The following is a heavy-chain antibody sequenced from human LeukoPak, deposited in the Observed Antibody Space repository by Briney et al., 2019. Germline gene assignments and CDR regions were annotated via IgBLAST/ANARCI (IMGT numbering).Heavy chain of an antibody. J-gene: IGHJ4*02. CDR2: SSSSDPGT. D-gene: IGHD2-21*01. Sequence: HTGGSLRLSCAVSGFSLGSHAMSWVRQAPGKGLEWVSASSSSDPGTYYADSVRGRFTISRDNSKNTLYLQMNRLRVDDAAVYYCARAPVTSCRGAFCYPFDYWGQGILVTVSS. CDR3: ARAPVTSCRGAFCYPFDY. CDR1: GFSLGSHA. V-gene: IGHV3-23*01.